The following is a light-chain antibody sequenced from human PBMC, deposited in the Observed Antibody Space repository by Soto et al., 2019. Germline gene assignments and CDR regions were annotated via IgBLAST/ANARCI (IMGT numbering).Light chain of an antibody. CDR2: AAS. J-gene: IGKJ4*01. CDR1: QGITSY. Sequence: IQVTQSPSSLSASVGDRVTITCRASQGITSYLAWYQQKPGKAPKLLIYAASALQTGVSSRFSGSGYGTDFALTLSNLQPEDFATYFCQQLYSYPLTFGGGTKVDIK. CDR3: QQLYSYPLT. V-gene: IGKV1-9*01.